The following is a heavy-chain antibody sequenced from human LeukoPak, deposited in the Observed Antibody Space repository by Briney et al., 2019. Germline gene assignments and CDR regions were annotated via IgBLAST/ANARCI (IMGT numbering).Heavy chain of an antibody. CDR2: ISPDGSTT. CDR1: GFSISSYW. Sequence: GGSLRLSCAASGFSISSYWMHWVRQVPGKGLVWVSRISPDGSTTGYADSVKGRFTASRDNARNTLYLQINSLRDEDSAVYYCTRDRTTITLFELWGQGTLVTVSS. V-gene: IGHV3-74*01. CDR3: TRDRTTITLFEL. D-gene: IGHD4-11*01. J-gene: IGHJ4*02.